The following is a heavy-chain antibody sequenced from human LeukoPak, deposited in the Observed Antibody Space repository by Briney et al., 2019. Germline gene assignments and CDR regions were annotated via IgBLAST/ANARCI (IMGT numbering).Heavy chain of an antibody. Sequence: GGSLRLSCAASGFTFSRYAMRWVRQAPGRGVKWVSALSSSGGDTFYADSVKGRFTISRDTSKNTLYLQMNSLRAEDTAIYYCAKAGTGTNMLFDYWGQGTLVSVSS. CDR1: GFTFSRYA. D-gene: IGHD1-1*01. J-gene: IGHJ4*02. CDR2: LSSSGGDT. V-gene: IGHV3-23*01. CDR3: AKAGTGTNMLFDY.